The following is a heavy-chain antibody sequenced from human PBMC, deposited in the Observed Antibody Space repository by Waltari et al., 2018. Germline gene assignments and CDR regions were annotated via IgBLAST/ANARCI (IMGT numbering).Heavy chain of an antibody. CDR1: GYSISSGYS. Sequence: QVQLQESGPGLVRPSETLSLTCAVSGYSISSGYSWAWLRQPPGKGLEWIATIYHVGTTYYNPSLKSRVTISVDTSKNQFSLKLTSVTAADTAVYHCARLNWGSGWFDPWGQGTLVTVSS. J-gene: IGHJ5*02. CDR2: IYHVGTT. V-gene: IGHV4-38-2*01. D-gene: IGHD7-27*01. CDR3: ARLNWGSGWFDP.